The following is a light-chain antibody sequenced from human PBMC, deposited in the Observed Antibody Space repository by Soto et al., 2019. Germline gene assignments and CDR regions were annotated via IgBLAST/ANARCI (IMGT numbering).Light chain of an antibody. V-gene: IGKV1-5*03. Sequence: DIQMTQSPSTLSASVGDRVTITCRASQSVSTWLAWYQQKPGKVPKLLIYKAYSLESGVPSRFSGSGSGTEFTLTISSLQPDDFATYYCQQYNSNPLPFGGGTKVEIK. CDR3: QQYNSNPLP. J-gene: IGKJ4*01. CDR2: KAY. CDR1: QSVSTW.